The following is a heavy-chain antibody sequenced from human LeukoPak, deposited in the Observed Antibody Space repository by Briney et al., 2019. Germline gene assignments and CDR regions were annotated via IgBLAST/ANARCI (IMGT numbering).Heavy chain of an antibody. CDR1: GGSISSDSYY. D-gene: IGHD1-14*01. Sequence: SETLSLTCTVSGGSISSDSYYWSWIRQPAGKGLEWIGRIYSSGSTNYNPSLKSRATILVDTFKNQFSLKLSSVTAADTAVYYCARESWHLRTNYYYGMHVWGQGTTVTVSS. V-gene: IGHV4-61*02. J-gene: IGHJ6*02. CDR2: IYSSGST. CDR3: ARESWHLRTNYYYGMHV.